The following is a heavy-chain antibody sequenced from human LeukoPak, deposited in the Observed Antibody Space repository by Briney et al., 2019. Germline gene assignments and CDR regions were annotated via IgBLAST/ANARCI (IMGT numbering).Heavy chain of an antibody. CDR1: GFTFSSYS. J-gene: IGHJ4*02. D-gene: IGHD2-2*01. CDR3: TSPGGQLLFVVY. Sequence: GGSLRLSCAVSGFTFSSYSMNWVRQAPGKGLEWVSYISSSSSTIYYADSVKGRFTTSRDNAKNSLYLQMNSLRAEDTAVYYCTSPGGQLLFVVYWGQGTLVTVSS. CDR2: ISSSSSTI. V-gene: IGHV3-48*04.